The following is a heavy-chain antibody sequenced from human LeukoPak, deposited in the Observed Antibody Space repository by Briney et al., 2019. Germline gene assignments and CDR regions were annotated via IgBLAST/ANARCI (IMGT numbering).Heavy chain of an antibody. CDR1: GFTFSSYA. J-gene: IGHJ3*02. CDR3: ETDKLAYCGGDCYSGAFDI. V-gene: IGHV3-23*01. D-gene: IGHD2-21*02. Sequence: GGSLRLSCAASGFTFSSYAMSWVRQAPGKGLEWVSAISGSGGSTYYADSVKGRFTISRDNSKNTLYLQMTSLRAEDTAVYYCETDKLAYCGGDCYSGAFDIWGQGTVVTVSS. CDR2: ISGSGGST.